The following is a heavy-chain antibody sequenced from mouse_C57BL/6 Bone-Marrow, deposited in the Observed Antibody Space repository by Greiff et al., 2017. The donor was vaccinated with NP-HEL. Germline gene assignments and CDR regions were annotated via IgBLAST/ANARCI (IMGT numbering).Heavy chain of an antibody. CDR3: ATGSNYPYYFDY. J-gene: IGHJ2*01. Sequence: VQLQQSGAELVRPGASVKLSCTASGFNIKDYYMHWVKQRPEQGLEWIGRIDPEDGDTEYAPKFQGKATMTADTSSNTAYLQLSSLTAEDTAVXYGATGSNYPYYFDYWGQGTTLTVSS. CDR1: GFNIKDYY. V-gene: IGHV14-1*01. CDR2: IDPEDGDT. D-gene: IGHD2-5*01.